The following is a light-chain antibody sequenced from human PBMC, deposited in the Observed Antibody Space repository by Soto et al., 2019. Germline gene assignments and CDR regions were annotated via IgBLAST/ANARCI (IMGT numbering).Light chain of an antibody. CDR3: SSYAGSSNV. J-gene: IGLJ1*01. Sequence: ALTQPASASGSPGEGGAISYTGTSSDVGGYNYVSWYQQHPGKAPKLMIYEVNKRPSGVPDRFSGSKSGNTASLTVSGLQAEDEADYYCSSYAGSSNVFGTGTKVTVL. V-gene: IGLV2-8*01. CDR1: SSDVGGYNY. CDR2: EVN.